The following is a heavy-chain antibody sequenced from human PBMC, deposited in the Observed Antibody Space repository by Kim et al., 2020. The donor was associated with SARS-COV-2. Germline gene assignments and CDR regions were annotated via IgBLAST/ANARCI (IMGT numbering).Heavy chain of an antibody. CDR3: AREVGYCSGGSCGAFDI. J-gene: IGHJ3*02. Sequence: GGSLRLSCAASGFTFSSYAMHWVRQAPGKGLEWVAVRSNDGSIKYYADSVKGRFTISRDNSKNTLYVQMNSLRVEDTAVYYCAREVGYCSGGSCGAFDIWGQGTMVTVSS. D-gene: IGHD2-15*01. CDR1: GFTFSSYA. V-gene: IGHV3-30-3*01. CDR2: RSNDGSIK.